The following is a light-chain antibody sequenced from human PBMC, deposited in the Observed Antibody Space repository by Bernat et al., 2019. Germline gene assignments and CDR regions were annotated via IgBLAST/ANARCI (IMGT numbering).Light chain of an antibody. Sequence: PASISCNSSQSLVHSYGKIYFNWLQQKPGQPPRRLIYHASNRDSGVPARFSGSGAGTDFTLKISRVEAEDVAIYYCMQGKQLHQTCGKGTKVEV. CDR1: QSLVHSYGKIY. CDR3: MQGKQLHQT. V-gene: IGKV2-30*02. CDR2: HAS. J-gene: IGKJ1*01.